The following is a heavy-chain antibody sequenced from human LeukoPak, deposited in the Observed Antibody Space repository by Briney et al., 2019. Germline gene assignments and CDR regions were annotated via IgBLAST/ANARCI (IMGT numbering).Heavy chain of an antibody. Sequence: SETLSLTCTVSGGSITNYYWTWIRQPPGKGLEWIGYISYRGNTNYNPSLKSRVTISLDGSKNQFSLNLSSVTAADTAVYYCAGESSSVAAFDVWGQGTMVTVSS. CDR1: GGSITNYY. V-gene: IGHV4-59*01. CDR2: ISYRGNT. J-gene: IGHJ3*01. CDR3: AGESSSVAAFDV. D-gene: IGHD6-19*01.